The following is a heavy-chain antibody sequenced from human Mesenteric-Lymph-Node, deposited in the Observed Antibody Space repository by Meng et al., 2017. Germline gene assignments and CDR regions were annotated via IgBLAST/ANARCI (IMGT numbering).Heavy chain of an antibody. J-gene: IGHJ4*02. CDR2: INHSGST. CDR1: GGSFSGYY. Sequence: GSLRLSCAVYGGSFSGYYWSWIRQPPGKGLEWIGEINHSGSTNYNPSLKSRVTISVDTSKNQFSLKLSSVTAADTAVYYCARGPYYDSSGYPTRRFDYWGQGTLVTVSS. D-gene: IGHD3-22*01. CDR3: ARGPYYDSSGYPTRRFDY. V-gene: IGHV4-34*01.